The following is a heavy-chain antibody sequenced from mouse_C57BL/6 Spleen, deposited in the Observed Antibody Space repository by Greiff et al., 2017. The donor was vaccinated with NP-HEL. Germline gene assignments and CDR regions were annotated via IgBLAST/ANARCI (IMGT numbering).Heavy chain of an antibody. V-gene: IGHV2-5*01. CDR2: IWRGGST. J-gene: IGHJ4*01. Sequence: VQLQQSGPGLVQPSQSLSITCTVSGFSLTSYGVHWVRQSPGKGLEWLGVIWRGGSTDYNAAFMSSLSITKDNSKSQVFLKMNRLQADDTAIYDCAKTTVVEGNAMDYWGQGTSVTVSS. CDR1: GFSLTSYG. CDR3: AKTTVVEGNAMDY. D-gene: IGHD1-1*01.